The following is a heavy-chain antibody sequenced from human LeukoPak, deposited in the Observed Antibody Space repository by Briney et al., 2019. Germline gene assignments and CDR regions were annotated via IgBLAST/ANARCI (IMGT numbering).Heavy chain of an antibody. D-gene: IGHD3-16*01. J-gene: IGHJ4*02. CDR2: ISSDGDKT. CDR1: GFILTSYV. CDR3: ATSRPGAFYDGTRFYLAL. V-gene: IGHV3-30*13. Sequence: PGGSLRLSCTASGFILTSYVLHWVRQPPGKGLEWVSLISSDGDKTYYTDSVKGRFTIFRDNAKNSLSLQMSNLSTQDTAVYYCATSRPGAFYDGTRFYLALWGQGTLVTVSS.